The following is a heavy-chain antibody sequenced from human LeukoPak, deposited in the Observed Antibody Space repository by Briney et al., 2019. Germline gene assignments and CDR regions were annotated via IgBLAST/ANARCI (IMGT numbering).Heavy chain of an antibody. J-gene: IGHJ4*02. CDR1: GESLNSYY. Sequence: NPSETLSLTCAVYGESLNSYYWSWVRQPPGEGLEWIGEIYESGTTEYNPSLKSRVTISMIPSKQQFSLSLSSVTAADTAVYYCARGAWATRLGSWGLGTPVIVSS. V-gene: IGHV4-34*01. D-gene: IGHD2-15*01. CDR3: ARGAWATRLGS. CDR2: IYESGTT.